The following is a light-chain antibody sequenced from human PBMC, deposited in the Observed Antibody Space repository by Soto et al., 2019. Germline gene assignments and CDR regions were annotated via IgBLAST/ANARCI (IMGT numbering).Light chain of an antibody. J-gene: IGKJ1*01. CDR3: QQYGSSPWT. Sequence: EIVLTQSLGILSLSPGERATLSCRASQSVSSSYLAWYQQKPGQAPRLLIYGASSRATGIPDRFSGSGSGTDFTLTISRLEPEDFAVYYCQQYGSSPWTFGQGTKVEIK. CDR2: GAS. CDR1: QSVSSSY. V-gene: IGKV3-20*01.